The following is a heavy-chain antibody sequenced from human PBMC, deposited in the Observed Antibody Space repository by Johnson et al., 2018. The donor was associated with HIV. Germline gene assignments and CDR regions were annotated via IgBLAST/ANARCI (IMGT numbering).Heavy chain of an antibody. Sequence: QVQLVESGGGVVQPGRSLRLSCAASGFTFSSYAMHWVRQAPGKGLEWVAVISYDGSNKYYADSVKGRFTISRDTAKNSLYLQMNSLRAEDTALYYCARVLEQFDAFDIWGQGTMVTVSS. V-gene: IGHV3-30*03. CDR1: GFTFSSYA. J-gene: IGHJ3*02. CDR3: ARVLEQFDAFDI. CDR2: ISYDGSNK. D-gene: IGHD2-2*01.